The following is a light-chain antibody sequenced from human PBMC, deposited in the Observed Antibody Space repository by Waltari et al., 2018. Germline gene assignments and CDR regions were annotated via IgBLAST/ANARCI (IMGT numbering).Light chain of an antibody. CDR3: QSFXXXLSGATV. V-gene: IGLV1-40*01. J-gene: IGLJ3*02. CDR2: RXN. Sequence: QSVLTPPPSVSGAPGQRVAISCTGSISNIGAGYDVHWYQQLPGAAPKLLSYRXNXLLAGVPVRFSXSESGXSASRXITXXXAEDXXXYXCQSFXXXLSGATVFGGGTKLTX. CDR1: ISNIGAGYD.